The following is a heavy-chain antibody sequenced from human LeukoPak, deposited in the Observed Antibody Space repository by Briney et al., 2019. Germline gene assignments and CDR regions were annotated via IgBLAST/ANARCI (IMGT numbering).Heavy chain of an antibody. CDR2: IYHSGST. CDR3: AREVYYYDKIDY. CDR1: GYSIRSGYY. J-gene: IGHJ4*02. D-gene: IGHD3-22*01. V-gene: IGHV4-38-2*02. Sequence: PSETLSLTCTVSGYSIRSGYYWGWIRQPPGKGLEWIGNIYHSGSTYYSPSLKSRVTISVDTSKNQFSLKLSSVTAADTAVYYCAREVYYYDKIDYWGQGTLVTVSS.